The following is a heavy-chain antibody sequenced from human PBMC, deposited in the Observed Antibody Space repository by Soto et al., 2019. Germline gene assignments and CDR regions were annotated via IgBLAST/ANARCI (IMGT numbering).Heavy chain of an antibody. CDR2: ISTYNTNT. Sequence: QVQLVQSGAEVKNPGASVTVSCKASGERFTTYGISWVRQAPGQGLEWMGWISTYNTNTNYAPKFQGRLLLTTDTSTTTAHMELRSLRPDDTAVYYCARWAGQVRDYGGPFDYWGLGTLVTVSS. D-gene: IGHD4-17*01. J-gene: IGHJ4*02. CDR3: ARWAGQVRDYGGPFDY. V-gene: IGHV1-18*04. CDR1: GERFTTYG.